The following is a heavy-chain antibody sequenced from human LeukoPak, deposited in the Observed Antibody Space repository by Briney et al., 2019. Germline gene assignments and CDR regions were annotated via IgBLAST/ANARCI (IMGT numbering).Heavy chain of an antibody. D-gene: IGHD3-22*01. CDR1: GFNVSSNY. CDR3: ARDLSLIALTD. J-gene: IGHJ4*02. V-gene: IGHV3-23*01. Sequence: PGGSLRLSCAASGFNVSSNYMNWVRQAPGKGLEWVSGISWNSGSIGYADSVKGRFTISRDNSKNTVYLQMNSLRAEDTAVYYCARDLSLIALTDWGQGTLVTVSS. CDR2: ISWNSGSI.